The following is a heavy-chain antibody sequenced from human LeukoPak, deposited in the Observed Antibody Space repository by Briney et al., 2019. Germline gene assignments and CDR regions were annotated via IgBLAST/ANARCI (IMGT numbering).Heavy chain of an antibody. CDR3: ARAPPNRYCTNGVCQDRPYYFAY. D-gene: IGHD2-8*01. V-gene: IGHV3-48*03. J-gene: IGHJ4*02. CDR2: ISSSGSTI. CDR1: GFAFSSYE. Sequence: TGGSLRLSCAASGFAFSSYEMNWVRQAPGKGLEWVSYISSSGSTIYYADSVKGRFTISRDNAKNSLYLQMNSLRAEDTAVYYCARAPPNRYCTNGVCQDRPYYFAYWGQGTLVTVSS.